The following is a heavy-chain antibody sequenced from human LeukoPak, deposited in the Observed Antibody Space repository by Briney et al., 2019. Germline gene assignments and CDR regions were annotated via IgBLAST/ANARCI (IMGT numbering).Heavy chain of an antibody. CDR1: GGSISSYY. CDR2: IYYSGST. D-gene: IGHD2-2*01. Sequence: SETLSLTCTVSGGSISSYYWSWIRQPPGKGLEWIGYIYYSGSTNYNPSLKSRVTISVDTSKDQFSLKLSSVTAADTAVYYCARSTPRDAFDIWGQGTMVTVSS. V-gene: IGHV4-59*01. J-gene: IGHJ3*02. CDR3: ARSTPRDAFDI.